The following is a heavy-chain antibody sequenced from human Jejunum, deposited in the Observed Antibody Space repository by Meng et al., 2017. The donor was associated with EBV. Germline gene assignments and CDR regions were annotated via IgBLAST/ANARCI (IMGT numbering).Heavy chain of an antibody. CDR1: GFTFSTYW. V-gene: IGHV3-74*01. CDR3: SRDLAGSYDD. D-gene: IGHD6-25*01. J-gene: IGHJ4*02. Sequence: VHWVYSRRALLWPGGSCRPSLAAPGFTFSTYWLHGVRQAPGKWLVWFLRINENGRTTTYADSVGGRFTISRDNTKNTRYLQMNSRRAEDTAGYFCSRDLAGSYDDWGQGTLVTVSS. CDR2: INENGRTT.